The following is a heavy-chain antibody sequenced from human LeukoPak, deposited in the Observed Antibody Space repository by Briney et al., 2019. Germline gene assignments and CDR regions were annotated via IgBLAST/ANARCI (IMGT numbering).Heavy chain of an antibody. CDR1: GFTFNTYS. V-gene: IGHV3-21*04. J-gene: IGHJ4*02. CDR2: IDSSGGYM. Sequence: GGSLRLSCEASGFTFNTYSMNWARQAPGKGLEWVSSIDSSGGYMFYADSVKGRFTISRDNSKNTLILQMNSLRAEDTAVYYCAKSGYNRFDYWGQGILVIVSS. D-gene: IGHD5-24*01. CDR3: AKSGYNRFDY.